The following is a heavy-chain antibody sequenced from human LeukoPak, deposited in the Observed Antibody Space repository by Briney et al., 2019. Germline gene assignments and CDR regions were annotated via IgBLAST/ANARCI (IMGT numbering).Heavy chain of an antibody. D-gene: IGHD6-25*01. CDR2: INSDGSST. CDR1: GFTFSSYW. CDR3: ARPGIAAAGHIDY. Sequence: PGGSLRLSCAASGFTFSSYWMHWGRQAPGKGLVWVSRINSDGSSTSYADSVKGRFTISRDNAKNTLYLQMNSLRAEDTAVYYCARPGIAAAGHIDYWGQGTLVTVSS. J-gene: IGHJ4*02. V-gene: IGHV3-74*01.